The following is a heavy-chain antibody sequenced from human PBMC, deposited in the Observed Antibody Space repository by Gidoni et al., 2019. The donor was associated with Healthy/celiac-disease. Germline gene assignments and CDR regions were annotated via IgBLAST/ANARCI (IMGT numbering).Heavy chain of an antibody. CDR3: ASRTSAAAGQGGAYYYYYYGMDV. CDR2: ITPTRGIA. D-gene: IGHD6-13*01. CDR1: GGTFSSYA. V-gene: IGHV1-69*04. Sequence: QVQLVQSGAEVKKPGSSVKVSCKASGGTFSSYAISWVRQAPGQGLEWMGRITPTRGIANYAQKFQGRVTITADKSTSTAYMELSSLRSEDTAVYYCASRTSAAAGQGGAYYYYYYGMDVWGQGTTVTVSS. J-gene: IGHJ6*02.